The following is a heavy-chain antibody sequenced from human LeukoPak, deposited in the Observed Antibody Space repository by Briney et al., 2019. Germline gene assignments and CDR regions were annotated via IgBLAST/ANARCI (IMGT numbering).Heavy chain of an antibody. CDR1: GFTFSSYW. J-gene: IGHJ2*01. D-gene: IGHD4/OR15-4a*01. CDR3: ARGMAVQTGWYFDL. CDR2: INSDGSST. Sequence: PGGSLRLSCAASGFTFSSYWMHWVRQAPGKGLVWVTRINSDGSSTSYADSVKGRFTISRDNAKNTLYLQMNSLRAEDTAVYYCARGMAVQTGWYFDLWGRGTLVTVSS. V-gene: IGHV3-74*01.